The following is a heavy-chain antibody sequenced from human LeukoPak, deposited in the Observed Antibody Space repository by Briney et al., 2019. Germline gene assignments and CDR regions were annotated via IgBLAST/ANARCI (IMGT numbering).Heavy chain of an antibody. Sequence: TGGSLRLSRAASGFTFSSYAMSWVRQAPGKGLEWVSAISGSGGSTYYADSVKGRFTISRDNSKNTLYLQMNSLRAEDTAVYYCAKVVGGSGWWVDYWGQGTLVTVSS. CDR1: GFTFSSYA. V-gene: IGHV3-23*01. CDR2: ISGSGGST. CDR3: AKVVGGSGWWVDY. D-gene: IGHD6-19*01. J-gene: IGHJ4*02.